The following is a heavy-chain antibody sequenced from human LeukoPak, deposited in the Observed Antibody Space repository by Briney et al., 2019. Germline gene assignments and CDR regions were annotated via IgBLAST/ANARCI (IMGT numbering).Heavy chain of an antibody. CDR1: GGSISSYY. CDR2: IYYSGST. CDR3: ARQDYYNYYYMDV. J-gene: IGHJ6*03. Sequence: SETLSLTCIVSGGSISSYYWSWIRQPPGKGLEWIGYIYYSGSTNYNPSLKSRVTISVDTSKNQFSLKLSSVTAADTAVYYCARQDYYNYYYMDVWGKGTTVSVSS. V-gene: IGHV4-59*01.